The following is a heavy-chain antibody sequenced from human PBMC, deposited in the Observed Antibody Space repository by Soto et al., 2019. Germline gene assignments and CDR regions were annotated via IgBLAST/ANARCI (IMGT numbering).Heavy chain of an antibody. D-gene: IGHD3-22*01. V-gene: IGHV4-31*03. J-gene: IGHJ4*02. CDR1: GGSIRSGGYY. CDR2: IYYSGNT. CDR3: ARTTYYDSRGYYQYYFDY. Sequence: SETLSLTCTVSGGSIRSGGYYWSWIRQHPGKGLEWIGYIYYSGNTYYNPSLKSRLTISVDTSKNQFSLKLSSVTAADTAVYYCARTTYYDSRGYYQYYFDYWGQGTLVTVSS.